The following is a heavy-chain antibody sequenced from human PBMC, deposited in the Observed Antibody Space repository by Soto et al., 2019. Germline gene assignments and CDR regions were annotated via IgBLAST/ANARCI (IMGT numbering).Heavy chain of an antibody. D-gene: IGHD2-15*01. J-gene: IGHJ6*03. CDR2: INHSGGT. V-gene: IGHV4-34*01. Sequence: QVQLQQWGAGLLKPSETLSLTCAVYGGSFSGYYWNWIRQPPGKGLEWIGEINHSGGTKYNPSLKSRVTFSLDTSKNQFSLKLTSVTAADTAVYYCARSVVVVAASSPYYYYYYMDVWGKGTTVTVSS. CDR1: GGSFSGYY. CDR3: ARSVVVVAASSPYYYYYYMDV.